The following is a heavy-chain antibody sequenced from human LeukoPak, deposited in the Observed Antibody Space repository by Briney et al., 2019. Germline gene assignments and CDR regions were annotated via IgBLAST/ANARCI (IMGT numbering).Heavy chain of an antibody. J-gene: IGHJ4*02. V-gene: IGHV3-7*03. Sequence: GGSLRLSCAASGFTFSSYWMSWVRQAPGKGLEWVANIKHDGSEKYYVDSVKGRFTISRDNAKNSLYLQMNSLRVEDTAVYYCAIRVAFGEYFEYWGQGPLVTVSS. CDR1: GFTFSSYW. CDR2: IKHDGSEK. D-gene: IGHD3-10*01. CDR3: AIRVAFGEYFEY.